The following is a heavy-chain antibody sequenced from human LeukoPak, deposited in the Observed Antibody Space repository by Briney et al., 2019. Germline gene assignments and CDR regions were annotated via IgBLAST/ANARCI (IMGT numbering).Heavy chain of an antibody. CDR1: GFTFDDYA. D-gene: IGHD1-26*01. CDR3: ARKWEYYFDY. V-gene: IGHV3-9*01. Sequence: PGRSLRLSCAASGFTFDDYAMHWVRQAPGKGLEWVSGITWNSGSIAYADSVKGRFTISRDNAKNSLYLQMNSLRAEDTAVYYCARKWEYYFDYWGQGTLVTVSS. CDR2: ITWNSGSI. J-gene: IGHJ4*02.